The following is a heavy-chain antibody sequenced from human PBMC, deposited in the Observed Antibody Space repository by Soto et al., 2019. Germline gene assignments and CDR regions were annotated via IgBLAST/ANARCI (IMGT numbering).Heavy chain of an antibody. CDR1: GGSISSYY. J-gene: IGHJ4*02. CDR3: ARGQGLQGPYYFDY. CDR2: IYYSGST. Sequence: QVQLQESGPGLVKPSETLSLTCTVSGGSISSYYWSWIRQPPGKGLEWIGYIYYSGSTNYNPSLKSRVTISTDTSKNQFSLKLSSVTAADTAVYYCARGQGLQGPYYFDYRGQGTLVTVSS. D-gene: IGHD4-4*01. V-gene: IGHV4-59*01.